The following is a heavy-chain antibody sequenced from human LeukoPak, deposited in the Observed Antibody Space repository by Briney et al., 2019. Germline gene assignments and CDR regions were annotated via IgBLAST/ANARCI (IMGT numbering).Heavy chain of an antibody. J-gene: IGHJ4*02. D-gene: IGHD3-10*01. CDR2: IYYSGST. CDR3: ARRLPTPHLGPGVFDY. CDR1: GGSISSSSYY. Sequence: SETLSLTCTVSGGSISSSSYYWGWIRQPPGKGLEWIGSIYYSGSTYYNPSLKSRVTISVDTSKNQFSLKLSSVTAADTAVYYCARRLPTPHLGPGVFDYWGQGTLVTVSS. V-gene: IGHV4-39*01.